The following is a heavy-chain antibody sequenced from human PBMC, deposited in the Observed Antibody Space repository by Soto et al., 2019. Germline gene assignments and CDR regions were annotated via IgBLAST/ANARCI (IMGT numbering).Heavy chain of an antibody. CDR2: IWPSGST. J-gene: IGHJ4*02. V-gene: IGHV4-4*02. D-gene: IGHD2-2*01. CDR1: GDSISNNHW. Sequence: PSETLSLTCAVSGDSISNNHWWSWVRQPPGKGLEWIGEIWPSGSTNYNPPLKSRVTISVDFSQNQFSLRLSSVTAADTDVYYCARAEGNCRITNCRPFAYWGQGILVTVSS. CDR3: ARAEGNCRITNCRPFAY.